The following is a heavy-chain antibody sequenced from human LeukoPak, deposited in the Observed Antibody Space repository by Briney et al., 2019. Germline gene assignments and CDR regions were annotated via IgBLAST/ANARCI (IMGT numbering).Heavy chain of an antibody. CDR3: ARDSRRELLHAFDI. CDR2: IDYSAST. V-gene: IGHV4-59*01. Sequence: SETLSLTCTVSGGSISSYYWSWIRQPPGKGLEWIAYIDYSASTNYNPSLKSRVTISVDTSKNQFSLKLNSVTAADTAVYYCARDSRRELLHAFDIWGQGTMVTVSS. D-gene: IGHD1-26*01. J-gene: IGHJ3*02. CDR1: GGSISSYY.